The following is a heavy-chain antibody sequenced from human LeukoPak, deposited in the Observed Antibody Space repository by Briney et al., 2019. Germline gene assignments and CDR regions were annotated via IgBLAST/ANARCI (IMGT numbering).Heavy chain of an antibody. CDR1: GGSFSGYY. CDR3: ARVQNPARITMVRGVILEYFDY. Sequence: SETLSLTCAVYGGSFSGYYWSWIRQPPGKGLEWIGEINHSGSTNYNPSLKSRVTISVDTSKNQFSLKLSSVTAADTAEYYGARVQNPARITMVRGVILEYFDYWGQGTLVTVSS. V-gene: IGHV4-34*01. J-gene: IGHJ4*02. D-gene: IGHD3-10*01. CDR2: INHSGST.